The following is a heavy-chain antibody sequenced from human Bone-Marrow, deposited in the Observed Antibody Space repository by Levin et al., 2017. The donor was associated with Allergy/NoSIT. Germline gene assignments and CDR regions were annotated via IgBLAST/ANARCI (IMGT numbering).Heavy chain of an antibody. D-gene: IGHD3-3*01. J-gene: IGHJ6*03. Sequence: GESLKISCAASGFTFSSYSMNWVRQAPGKGLEWVSSISSSSSYIYYADSVKGRFTISRDNAKNSLYLQMNSLRAEDTAVYYCARAPVLRFLEWFPPHYYYYYMDGWGKGTTVTVSS. V-gene: IGHV3-21*01. CDR1: GFTFSSYS. CDR2: ISSSSSYI. CDR3: ARAPVLRFLEWFPPHYYYYYMDG.